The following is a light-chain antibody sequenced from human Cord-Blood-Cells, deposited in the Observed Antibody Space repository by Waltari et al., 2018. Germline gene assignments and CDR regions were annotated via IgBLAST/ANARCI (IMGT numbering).Light chain of an antibody. CDR1: KLGDKY. Sequence: SYELTQPPSVSVSPGQTASITCSGDKLGDKYACWYQQKPGQSPVLVIYQGSKRPSGIPGRFSGSNSGNTATLTISGTQAMDEADYYCQAWDSSTVVFGGGTNLTVL. CDR3: QAWDSSTVV. CDR2: QGS. V-gene: IGLV3-1*01. J-gene: IGLJ2*01.